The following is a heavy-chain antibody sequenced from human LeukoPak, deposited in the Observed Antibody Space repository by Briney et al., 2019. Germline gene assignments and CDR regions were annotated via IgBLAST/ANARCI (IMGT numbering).Heavy chain of an antibody. Sequence: KPSETLSLTCTVSGSSIGSGYYWGRIRQPPGKGLEWIGSMYHSGSTYYNPSLKSRVTISVDTSKNQFSLKLNSVTAADTAVYYCARGGIPYYFDYWGQGTLVTVSS. CDR3: ARGGIPYYFDY. J-gene: IGHJ4*02. CDR2: MYHSGST. V-gene: IGHV4-38-2*02. D-gene: IGHD6-25*01. CDR1: GSSIGSGYY.